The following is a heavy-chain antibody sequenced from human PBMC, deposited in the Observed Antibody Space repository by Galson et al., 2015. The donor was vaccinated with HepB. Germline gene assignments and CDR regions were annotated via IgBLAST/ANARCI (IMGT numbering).Heavy chain of an antibody. V-gene: IGHV4-31*03. CDR1: GGSISSGGYY. D-gene: IGHD5-24*01. Sequence: CTVSGGSISSGGYYWSWIRQHPGKGLEWIGYIYYSGSTYYNPSLKSRVTISVDTSKNQFSLKLSSVTAADTAVYYCARGEMATPSHFDYWGQGTLVTVSP. CDR3: ARGEMATPSHFDY. J-gene: IGHJ4*02. CDR2: IYYSGST.